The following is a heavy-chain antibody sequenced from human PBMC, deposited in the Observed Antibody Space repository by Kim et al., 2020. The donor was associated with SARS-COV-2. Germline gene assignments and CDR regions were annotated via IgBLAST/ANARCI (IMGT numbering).Heavy chain of an antibody. J-gene: IGHJ6*02. CDR1: GGSMNNYF. CDR3: ARGRYCTGSSCSFAYYGLDV. CDR2: IFYTGGA. V-gene: IGHV4-59*01. Sequence: SETLSLTCTVSRGPISGGSMNNYFWSWIRQPPGQGPEWIGYIFYTGGAYYDPSLKSRVTISVDTSKNQVSLKLKSVTAVDTAIYYCARGRYCTGSSCSFAYYGLDVWGQGISLTVSS. D-gene: IGHD2-8*02.